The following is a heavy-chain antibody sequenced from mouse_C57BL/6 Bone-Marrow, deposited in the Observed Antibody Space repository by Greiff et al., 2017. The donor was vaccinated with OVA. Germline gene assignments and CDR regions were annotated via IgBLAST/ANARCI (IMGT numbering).Heavy chain of an antibody. V-gene: IGHV1-81*01. CDR3: ARWYYGSSPFAY. Sequence: VQLQQSGAELARPGASVKLSCKASGYTFTSSGISWVKQRTGQGLEWIGEIYPRSGNTYYNEKLKGTATLTADKSYSTAYMELRSLTSEDSAVYFCARWYYGSSPFAYWGQGTLVTVSA. CDR2: IYPRSGNT. J-gene: IGHJ3*01. CDR1: GYTFTSSG. D-gene: IGHD1-1*01.